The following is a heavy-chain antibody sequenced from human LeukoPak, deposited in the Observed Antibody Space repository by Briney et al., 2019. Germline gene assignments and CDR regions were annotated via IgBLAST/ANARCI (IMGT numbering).Heavy chain of an antibody. CDR1: GYTFTSYG. V-gene: IGHV1-18*04. CDR3: ARATARPYGSGSNRFDP. J-gene: IGHJ5*02. CDR2: ISAYNGNT. Sequence: GASVKVSCKASGYTFTSYGISWVRQAPGQGLEWMGWISAYNGNTNYAQKLQGRVTMTTDTSTSTAYMELRSLRSDDTAVYYCARATARPYGSGSNRFDPWSQGTLVTVSS. D-gene: IGHD3-10*01.